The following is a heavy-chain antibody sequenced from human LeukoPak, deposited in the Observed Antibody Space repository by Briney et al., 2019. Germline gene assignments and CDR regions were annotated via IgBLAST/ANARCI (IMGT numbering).Heavy chain of an antibody. CDR3: AKDSYYDYVWGSYRFTNKFDF. CDR1: GFTFSSYG. Sequence: GGSLRLSCAASGFTFSSYGMTSVSQAPGKGLEWASGISGSGASTYYADSVKGRFTISRDNSKNTLYLQMNSLRVEDTAVYYCAKDSYYDYVWGSYRFTNKFDFWGQGTLVTVSS. V-gene: IGHV3-23*01. CDR2: ISGSGAST. D-gene: IGHD3-16*02. J-gene: IGHJ4*02.